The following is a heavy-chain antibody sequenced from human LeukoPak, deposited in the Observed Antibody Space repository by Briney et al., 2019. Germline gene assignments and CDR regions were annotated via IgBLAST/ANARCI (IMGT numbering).Heavy chain of an antibody. CDR2: INHSGST. CDR1: GGSFSGYY. Sequence: SETLSLTCAVYGGSFSGYYWSWIRQPPGKGLEWIGGINHSGSTNYNPSLKSRVTISVDTSKNQFSLKLSSVTAADTAVYYCARGLLSSIVVVPAAKTPFDYWGQGTLVTVSS. J-gene: IGHJ4*02. CDR3: ARGLLSSIVVVPAAKTPFDY. V-gene: IGHV4-34*01. D-gene: IGHD2-2*01.